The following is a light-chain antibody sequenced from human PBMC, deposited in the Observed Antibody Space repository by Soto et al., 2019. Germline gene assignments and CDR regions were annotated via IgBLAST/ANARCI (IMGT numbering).Light chain of an antibody. CDR3: LQYSGYVPA. CDR2: GAS. Sequence: EVVMTQSPATLPVSPGERVALSCRASQSISINLAWIQQKPGQGPRLLMIGASTRATGVPDRFSGSGSGTEFTLTINSLQSDDFATYYCLQYSGYVPAFGGGTKVDIK. CDR1: QSISIN. J-gene: IGKJ4*01. V-gene: IGKV3-15*01.